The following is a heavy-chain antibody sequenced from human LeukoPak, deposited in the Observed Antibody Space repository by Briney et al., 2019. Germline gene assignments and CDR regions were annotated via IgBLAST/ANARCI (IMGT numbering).Heavy chain of an antibody. Sequence: PSESLSITCADTCNSISTCYGRWIRQHAREGMGWIGYDYYNGSTDYNLSLKSRITIAVATSKKQFSLNLPSATATATDLYYCSASKQLWFRGLFVYWGQGTLVTVSS. V-gene: IGHV4-59*01. D-gene: IGHD3-10*01. CDR3: SASKQLWFRGLFVY. CDR1: CNSISTCY. CDR2: DYYNGST. J-gene: IGHJ4*02.